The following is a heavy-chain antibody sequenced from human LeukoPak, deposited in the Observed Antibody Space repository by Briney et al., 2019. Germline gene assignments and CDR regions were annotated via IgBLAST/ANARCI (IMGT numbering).Heavy chain of an antibody. V-gene: IGHV4-39*01. J-gene: IGHJ5*02. Sequence: PSETLSLTCGVSGGSVTTTYYWSWIRQPPGGGLEWIASLYHSGNSNYNPSLKSRVTMSVDTSKNQFSLQLTSMTAADTAIYYCTRHQTNFYGSGAPFDPWGQGTLVTVSS. CDR3: TRHQTNFYGSGAPFDP. CDR1: GGSVTTTYY. D-gene: IGHD3-10*01. CDR2: LYHSGNS.